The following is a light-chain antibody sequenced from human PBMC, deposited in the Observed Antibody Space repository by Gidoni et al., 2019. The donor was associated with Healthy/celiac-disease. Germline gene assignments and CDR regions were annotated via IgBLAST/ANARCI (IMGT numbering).Light chain of an antibody. Sequence: LIYGASTRATGIPARFSGSGSGTEFTLTISSLQSEDFAVYDCQQYNNWPPWTFXXXTKVEIK. V-gene: IGKV3-15*01. CDR3: QQYNNWPPWT. CDR2: GAS. J-gene: IGKJ1*01.